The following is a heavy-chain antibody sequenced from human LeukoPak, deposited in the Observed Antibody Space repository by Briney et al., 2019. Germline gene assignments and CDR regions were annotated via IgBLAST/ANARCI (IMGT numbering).Heavy chain of an antibody. CDR1: GYTFTSYG. CDR3: ARGWCSGGSCYGHNWFDP. V-gene: IGHV1-18*01. J-gene: IGHJ5*02. Sequence: ASVKVSCKASGYTFTSYGISWVRQAPGQGLEWMGWISAYNGNTNYAQKLQGRVTMTRDTSISTAYMELSRLRSDDTAVYYCARGWCSGGSCYGHNWFDPWGQGTLVTVSS. CDR2: ISAYNGNT. D-gene: IGHD2-15*01.